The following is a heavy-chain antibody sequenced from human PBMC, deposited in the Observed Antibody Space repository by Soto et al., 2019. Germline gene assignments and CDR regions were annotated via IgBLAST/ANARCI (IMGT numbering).Heavy chain of an antibody. CDR2: ISAYNGNT. V-gene: IGHV1-18*01. CDR1: GYRFTIYG. CDR3: ARDPLDY. J-gene: IGHJ4*02. Sequence: ALVKVACKASGYRFTIYGSSWVRQAPGQGLEWMGWISAYNGNTNYAQKLQGRVTMTTDTSTSTAYMELRSLRSDDTAVYYCARDPLDYWGQGTLVTVSS.